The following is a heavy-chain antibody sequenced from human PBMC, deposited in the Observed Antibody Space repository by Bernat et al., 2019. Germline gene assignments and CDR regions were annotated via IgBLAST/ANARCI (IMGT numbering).Heavy chain of an antibody. CDR3: ARNPGLCSSTSCYPDAFDI. CDR2: MNPNSGNT. V-gene: IGHV1-8*01. CDR1: GYTFTSYD. Sequence: QVQLVQSGAEVKKPGASVKVSCKASGYTFTSYDINWVRQATGQGLEWMGWMNPNSGNTGYAQKFQGRGTMTRNTSISTAYMELSSLRSEDTAVYYCARNPGLCSSTSCYPDAFDIWGQGTMVTVSS. D-gene: IGHD2-2*01. J-gene: IGHJ3*02.